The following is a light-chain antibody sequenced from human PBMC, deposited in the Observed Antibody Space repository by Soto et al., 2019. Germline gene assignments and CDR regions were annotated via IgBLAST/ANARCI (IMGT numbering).Light chain of an antibody. CDR2: GAS. CDR1: QSVTSDY. CDR3: QHYGHALWA. V-gene: IGKV3-20*01. J-gene: IGKJ1*01. Sequence: EVVVTQSPGTLSLSPGERATLSCRASQSVTSDYLAWYQQKPGQSPRLLMSGASRRATGVPDRFSGSGYGTDFTLTISRLEPEDFAVYYCQHYGHALWAFGQGTKVEIK.